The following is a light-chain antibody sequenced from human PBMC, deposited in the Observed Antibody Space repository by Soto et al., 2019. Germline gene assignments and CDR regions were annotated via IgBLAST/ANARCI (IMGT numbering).Light chain of an antibody. J-gene: IGKJ1*01. Sequence: DIQMTQSPSTLSASVGDRVTITCRASQTMSGWLAWYQQKPGKAPKLLIYDASSWESGVPSRFSGSGSGTDFTLTISGLQLDDFATYYCHQYHSSSSTFGQGTKVDIK. CDR1: QTMSGW. CDR2: DAS. V-gene: IGKV1-5*01. CDR3: HQYHSSSST.